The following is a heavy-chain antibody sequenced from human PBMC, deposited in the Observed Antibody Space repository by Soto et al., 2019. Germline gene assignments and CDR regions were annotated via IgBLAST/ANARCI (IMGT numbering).Heavy chain of an antibody. CDR3: ARDPKYYYDSSGYQYWLDP. D-gene: IGHD3-22*01. Sequence: QVQLVQSGAEVKKPGSSVKVSCKASGGTFSSYAISWVRQAPGQGLEWMGGIIPIFGTANYAQKFQGRVTITADESTSTAYMELSSMRSEDTAVYYCARDPKYYYDSSGYQYWLDPWGQGTLVTVSS. J-gene: IGHJ5*02. CDR2: IIPIFGTA. CDR1: GGTFSSYA. V-gene: IGHV1-69*01.